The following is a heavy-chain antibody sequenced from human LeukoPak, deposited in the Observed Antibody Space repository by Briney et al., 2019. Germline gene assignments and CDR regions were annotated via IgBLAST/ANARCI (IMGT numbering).Heavy chain of an antibody. D-gene: IGHD1-14*01. CDR3: AKDLRPDGISDFDH. CDR2: IWYDGNNK. Sequence: GGSLRLSCAASGFTFSNYGMHWVRQAPGKGLEWVALIWYDGNNKYYADSVKGRFTISRDNSKNTLYLQMNSLRAEDTAVYYCAKDLRPDGISDFDHWGQGTLVTVSS. CDR1: GFTFSNYG. V-gene: IGHV3-33*06. J-gene: IGHJ4*02.